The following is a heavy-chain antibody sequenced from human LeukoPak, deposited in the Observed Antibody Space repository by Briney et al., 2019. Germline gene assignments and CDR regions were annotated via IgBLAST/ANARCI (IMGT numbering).Heavy chain of an antibody. CDR3: ARDLINGDTAMVLDY. J-gene: IGHJ4*02. Sequence: EASVKVSCKASGYTFTSYGISWVRQAPGQGLEWMGWISAYNGNTNYAQKLQGRVTMTTDTSTSTAYMELSSLRSEDTAVYYCARDLINGDTAMVLDYWGQGTLVTVSS. CDR1: GYTFTSYG. V-gene: IGHV1-18*01. D-gene: IGHD5-18*01. CDR2: ISAYNGNT.